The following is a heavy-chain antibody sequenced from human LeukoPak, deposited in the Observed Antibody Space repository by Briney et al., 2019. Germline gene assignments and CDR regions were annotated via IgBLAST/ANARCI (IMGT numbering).Heavy chain of an antibody. D-gene: IGHD2-2*01. CDR2: ISYDGSTK. CDR1: GFPLSSYG. V-gene: IGHV3-30*18. J-gene: IGHJ4*02. CDR3: AKTVLWGRLVPAAGIDY. Sequence: GGSLRLSCAVSGFPLSSYGTHWVRHAPGKGLELVAVISYDGSTKYYADSVKRRFTISRENPKKTLYLQKKSLRAEDTAVYYCAKTVLWGRLVPAAGIDYWGQGTLVTVSS.